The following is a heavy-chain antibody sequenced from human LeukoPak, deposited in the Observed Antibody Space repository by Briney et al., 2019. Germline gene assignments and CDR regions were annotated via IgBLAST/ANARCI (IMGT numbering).Heavy chain of an antibody. V-gene: IGHV3-9*01. CDR1: GFTFDDYA. Sequence: PGGSLRLSCAASGFTFDDYAMHWVRQAPGKGLEWVSGISWNSGSIGYADSVKGRFTISRDNAKNSLYLQMNSLRAEDTALYYCAKDTSSSGWGRGVDYWGQGTLVTVSS. CDR3: AKDTSSSGWGRGVDY. D-gene: IGHD6-19*01. CDR2: ISWNSGSI. J-gene: IGHJ4*02.